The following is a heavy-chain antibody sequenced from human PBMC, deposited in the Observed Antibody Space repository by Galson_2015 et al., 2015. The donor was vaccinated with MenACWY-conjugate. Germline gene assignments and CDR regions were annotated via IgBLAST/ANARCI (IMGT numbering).Heavy chain of an antibody. CDR2: IKQGGSEK. Sequence: SLRLSCAVSGFTLGTYWMSWVRQAPGKGLEWVANIKQGGSEKYYVDSVKGRFAISRDNAKSSLYLQMNSLRAEDTAVYYCARIAAAVTEHYFDYWGQGTLVTVSS. J-gene: IGHJ4*02. CDR1: GFTLGTYW. V-gene: IGHV3-7*01. CDR3: ARIAAAVTEHYFDY. D-gene: IGHD6-13*01.